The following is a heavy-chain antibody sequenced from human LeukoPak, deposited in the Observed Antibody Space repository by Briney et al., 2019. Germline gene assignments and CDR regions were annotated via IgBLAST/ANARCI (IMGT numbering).Heavy chain of an antibody. CDR3: TAKSSGWYRGWDNADY. CDR1: GFTFSGSA. J-gene: IGHJ4*02. Sequence: GGSLRLSCAASGFTFSGSAMHWVRQASGKGLEWVGRIRSKANSYATAYAASVKGRFTISRDDSKNTAYLQMNSLKTEDTAVYYCTAKSSGWYRGWDNADYWGQGTLVTVSS. D-gene: IGHD6-19*01. CDR2: IRSKANSYAT. V-gene: IGHV3-73*01.